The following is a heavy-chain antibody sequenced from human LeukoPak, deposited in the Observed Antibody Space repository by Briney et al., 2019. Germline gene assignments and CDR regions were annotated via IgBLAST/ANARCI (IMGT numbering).Heavy chain of an antibody. V-gene: IGHV3-23*01. D-gene: IGHD2-15*01. J-gene: IGHJ3*02. CDR2: ISGSGGST. Sequence: PGGSLRLSCAASGFTVSSNYMSWVRQAPGKGLEWVSAISGSGGSTYYADSVKGRFTISRDNSKNTLYLQMNSLRAEDTAVYYCATASNCSGGSCYFTYGGFAFDIWGQGTMVTVSS. CDR3: ATASNCSGGSCYFTYGGFAFDI. CDR1: GFTVSSNY.